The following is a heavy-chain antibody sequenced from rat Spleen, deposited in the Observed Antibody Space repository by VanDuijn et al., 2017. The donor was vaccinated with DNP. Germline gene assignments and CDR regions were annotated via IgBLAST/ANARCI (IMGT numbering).Heavy chain of an antibody. J-gene: IGHJ2*01. Sequence: EVQLVESGGGLVQSGRSLKVSCAASGFTFSDYNMAWVRQAPKKGLEWVATITYDGSRTYYRDSVKGRFTISRDNAKSSLYLQMDSLRSEDTATYYCTTVAGDWGQGVMVTVSS. CDR1: GFTFSDYN. D-gene: IGHD1-4*01. CDR3: TTVAGD. V-gene: IGHV5S10*01. CDR2: ITYDGSRT.